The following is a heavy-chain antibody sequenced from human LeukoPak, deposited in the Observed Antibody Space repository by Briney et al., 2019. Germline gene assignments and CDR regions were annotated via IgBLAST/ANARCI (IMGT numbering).Heavy chain of an antibody. CDR3: AKSRGGYYDSSGSPY. D-gene: IGHD3-22*01. Sequence: GGSLRLSCAASGFTFSSYAMSWVRQAPGKGLEWVSAISGSGGSTYYADSVKGRFTIPRDNSKNTLYLQMNSLRAEDTAVYYCAKSRGGYYDSSGSPYWGQGTLVTVSS. J-gene: IGHJ4*02. CDR2: ISGSGGST. CDR1: GFTFSSYA. V-gene: IGHV3-23*01.